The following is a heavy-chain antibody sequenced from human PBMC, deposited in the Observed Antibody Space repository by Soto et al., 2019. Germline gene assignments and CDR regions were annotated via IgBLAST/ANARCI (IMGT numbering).Heavy chain of an antibody. Sequence: EVQLLESGGGLVQPGGSLRLSCAASGFTFSSYAMSWVRQAPGKGLEWVSAISGSGGSTYDADSVKGRFTISRDNSKNRLYLQLNSLRGEDTAVYYCAKAPKGIAVAGTAFDIWGQGTMVTVSS. D-gene: IGHD6-19*01. CDR1: GFTFSSYA. CDR2: ISGSGGST. V-gene: IGHV3-23*01. CDR3: AKAPKGIAVAGTAFDI. J-gene: IGHJ3*02.